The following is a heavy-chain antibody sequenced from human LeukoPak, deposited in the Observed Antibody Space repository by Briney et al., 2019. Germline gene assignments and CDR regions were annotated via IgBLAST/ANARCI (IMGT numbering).Heavy chain of an antibody. CDR3: ARGVGIAGYYFDY. D-gene: IGHD1-14*01. V-gene: IGHV3-33*01. J-gene: IGHJ4*02. Sequence: GGSLRLSCAASGFTFSSYGMHWVRQAPGKGLEWVAVIWYDGSNKYYADSVKGRFTISRDNSKNTLYLQMNSLRAKDTAVYYCARGVGIAGYYFDYWGQGTLVTVSS. CDR1: GFTFSSYG. CDR2: IWYDGSNK.